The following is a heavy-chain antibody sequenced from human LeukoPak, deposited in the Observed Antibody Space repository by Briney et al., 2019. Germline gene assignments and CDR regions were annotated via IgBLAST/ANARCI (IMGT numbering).Heavy chain of an antibody. CDR2: IWYDGSNK. Sequence: GKSLRLSCAASGFTFSSYGMHWVRQAPGKGLEWVAVIWYDGSNKYYADSVKGRFTISRDNSKNTLYLQMNSLRAEDTAVYYCARDSGYYYYSYGMDVWGQGTTVTVSS. CDR3: ARDSGYYYYSYGMDV. D-gene: IGHD3-22*01. CDR1: GFTFSSYG. J-gene: IGHJ6*02. V-gene: IGHV3-33*01.